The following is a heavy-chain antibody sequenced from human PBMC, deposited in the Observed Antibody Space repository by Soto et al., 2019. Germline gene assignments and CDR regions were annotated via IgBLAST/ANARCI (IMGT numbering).Heavy chain of an antibody. D-gene: IGHD3-9*01. CDR3: ASQSVLRYFDWFGWFDR. CDR2: ISVSGGST. V-gene: IGHV3-23*01. CDR1: GFTFSSYA. J-gene: IGHJ5*02. Sequence: EGSLRLSCAASGFTFSSYAMSWVRQAPGKGLEWVSTISVSGGSTYYADPVKGRFTISRDNSRNTLYLQMNSLRAEDTAVYYCASQSVLRYFDWFGWFDRWGQGTLVTVSS.